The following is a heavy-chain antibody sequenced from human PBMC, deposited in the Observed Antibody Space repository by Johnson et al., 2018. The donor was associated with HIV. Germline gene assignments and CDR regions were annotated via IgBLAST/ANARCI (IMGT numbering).Heavy chain of an antibody. Sequence: QVQLVESGGGVVQPGRSLRLSCAASGFTFSSYAMHWVRQAPGKGLEWVAVISYDGSNNYYADSVKGRFPISRDNSKNTLYLQMNSLRAEDTAVYYCAREPRGPSSGSRIPDAFDIWGQGTMVTVSS. CDR1: GFTFSSYA. J-gene: IGHJ3*02. CDR3: AREPRGPSSGSRIPDAFDI. D-gene: IGHD3-10*01. V-gene: IGHV3-30-3*01. CDR2: ISYDGSNN.